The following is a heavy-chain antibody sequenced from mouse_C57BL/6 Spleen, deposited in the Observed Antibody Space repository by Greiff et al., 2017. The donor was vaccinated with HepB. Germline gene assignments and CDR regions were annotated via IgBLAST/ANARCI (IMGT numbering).Heavy chain of an antibody. V-gene: IGHV1-81*01. CDR1: GYTFTSYG. D-gene: IGHD2-3*01. CDR2: IYPRSGNT. CDR3: ANSLMVTTGWYFDV. J-gene: IGHJ1*03. Sequence: VQLVESGAELARPGASVKLSCKASGYTFTSYGISWVKQRTGQGLEWIGEIYPRSGNTYYNEKFKGKATLTADKSSSTAYMELRSLTSEDSAVYFCANSLMVTTGWYFDVWGTGTTVTVSS.